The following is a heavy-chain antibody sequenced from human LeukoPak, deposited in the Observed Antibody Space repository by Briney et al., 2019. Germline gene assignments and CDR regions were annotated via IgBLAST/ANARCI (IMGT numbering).Heavy chain of an antibody. CDR3: AKPLGIKGDY. CDR1: GFSFSYYA. CDR2: ISYDGRNK. V-gene: IGHV3-30*14. D-gene: IGHD3-10*01. J-gene: IGHJ4*02. Sequence: GGSLRLSCAASGFSFSYYAMHWVRQAPGKGLEWVAIISYDGRNKYYADSVKGRFTISRDNSKNTLYLQMSSLRAEDTAVYYCAKPLGIKGDYWGQGTLVTVSS.